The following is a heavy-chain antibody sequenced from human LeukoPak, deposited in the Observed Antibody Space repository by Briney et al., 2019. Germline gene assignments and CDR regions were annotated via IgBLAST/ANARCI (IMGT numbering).Heavy chain of an antibody. V-gene: IGHV1-46*01. J-gene: IGHJ6*03. CDR3: ARDGTYDFWSGYYSYYYMDV. D-gene: IGHD3-3*01. Sequence: GASVKVSCKASGYTFTSYYMHWVRQAPGQGLEWMGIINPSGGSTSYAQKFQGRVTMTRDMSTSTVYMELSSLRSEDTAVYYCARDGTYDFWSGYYSYYYMDVWGKGTTVTVSS. CDR2: INPSGGST. CDR1: GYTFTSYY.